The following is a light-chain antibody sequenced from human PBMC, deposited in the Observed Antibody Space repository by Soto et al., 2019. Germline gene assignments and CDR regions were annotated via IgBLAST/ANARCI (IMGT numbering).Light chain of an antibody. Sequence: QSVLTQPPSAAGTPGQRVTISCSGSSSNIGSNYVHWYQHLPGTAPKLLLYRNNQRPSGVPDRFSGSESGTSASLAISGLRSEDEADYYCAAWDDSLSVVVFGGGTKLTVL. J-gene: IGLJ2*01. CDR1: SSNIGSNY. CDR2: RNN. V-gene: IGLV1-47*01. CDR3: AAWDDSLSVVV.